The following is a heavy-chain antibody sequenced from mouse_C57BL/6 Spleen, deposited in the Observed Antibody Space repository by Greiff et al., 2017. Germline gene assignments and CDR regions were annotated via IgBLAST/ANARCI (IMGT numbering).Heavy chain of an antibody. D-gene: IGHD1-1*01. V-gene: IGHV1-26*01. J-gene: IGHJ4*01. CDR3: ARDNYYGSSHYYYAMDY. CDR1: GYTFTDYY. Sequence: VQLQQSGPELVKPGASVKISCKASGYTFTDYYMNWVKQSHGKSLEWIGDINPNNGGTSYNQKFKGKATLTVDKSSSTAYMELRSLPSEDSAVYYCARDNYYGSSHYYYAMDYWGQGTSVTVSS. CDR2: INPNNGGT.